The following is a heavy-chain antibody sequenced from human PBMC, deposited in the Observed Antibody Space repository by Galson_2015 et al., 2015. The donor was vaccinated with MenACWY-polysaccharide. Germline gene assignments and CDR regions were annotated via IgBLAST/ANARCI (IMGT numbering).Heavy chain of an antibody. J-gene: IGHJ3*01. CDR1: GFTFGSYA. CDR2: IGGSGLTT. D-gene: IGHD5-24*01. V-gene: IGHV3-23*01. Sequence: SLRLSCAASGFTFGSYAMGWVRQAPGKGLEWVSSIGGSGLTTFYAESVTGRFTIPRDNDQNILSLQMNSLRADDTARYFCAKVTGMASSRRPFDVWGQGTMVTVSS. CDR3: AKVTGMASSRRPFDV.